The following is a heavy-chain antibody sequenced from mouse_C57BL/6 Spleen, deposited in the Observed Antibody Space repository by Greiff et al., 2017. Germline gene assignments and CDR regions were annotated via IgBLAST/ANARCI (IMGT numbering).Heavy chain of an antibody. V-gene: IGHV1-52*01. CDR1: GYTFTSYW. CDR2: IDPSDSET. J-gene: IGHJ2*01. CDR3: ARNYYGSSYVFDD. D-gene: IGHD1-1*01. Sequence: QVQLQQPGAELVRPGSSVKLSCKASGYTFTSYWMHWVKQRPIQGLEWIGNIDPSDSETHYNQKFKDKATLTVDKSSSTAYMQLSSLTSEDSAVYYCARNYYGSSYVFDDWGQGTTLTVSS.